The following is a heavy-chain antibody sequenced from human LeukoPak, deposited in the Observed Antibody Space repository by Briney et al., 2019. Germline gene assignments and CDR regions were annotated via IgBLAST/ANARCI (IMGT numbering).Heavy chain of an antibody. D-gene: IGHD3-22*01. CDR3: ARGADYYDSSGYYVH. CDR1: GYTFTSYG. J-gene: IGHJ4*02. CDR2: ISAYNGNT. V-gene: IGHV1-18*01. Sequence: GASVKVSCKASGYTFTSYGISWVRQAPGQGLEWMGWISAYNGNTNYAQKLQGRVTMTTDTSTSTAYMELRSLRSDDTAVYYCARGADYYDSSGYYVHWGQGTLVTVSS.